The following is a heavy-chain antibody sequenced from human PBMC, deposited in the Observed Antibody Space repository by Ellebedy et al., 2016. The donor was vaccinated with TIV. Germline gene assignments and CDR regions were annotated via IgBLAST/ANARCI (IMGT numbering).Heavy chain of an antibody. CDR1: GYTFTNYY. CDR3: VREFQGGHFDY. Sequence: ASVKVSCKASGYTFTNYYMYWVRQAPGQGLEWLGVINPSSGATSYAQKFQGRVTMTRDTSTSTVYMELSSLTSEDTAVYYCVREFQGGHFDYWGQGTLVTVSS. D-gene: IGHD3-16*01. CDR2: INPSSGAT. J-gene: IGHJ4*02. V-gene: IGHV1-46*01.